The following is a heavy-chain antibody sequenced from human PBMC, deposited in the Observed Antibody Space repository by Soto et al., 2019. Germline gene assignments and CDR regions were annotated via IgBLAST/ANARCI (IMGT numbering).Heavy chain of an antibody. D-gene: IGHD3-3*01. CDR2: ILPVSAPP. CDR1: GGTLNNYA. V-gene: IGHV1-69*13. J-gene: IGHJ4*02. CDR3: ATDSNYDVSNSF. Sequence: SVKVFCKASGGTLNNYAINWVRQAPGQGLEWMGGILPVSAPPDYAQKFQGRVSITADHSTSTVYMELSRLKSDDTAVYFCATDSNYDVSNSFWGQGTLVTVSS.